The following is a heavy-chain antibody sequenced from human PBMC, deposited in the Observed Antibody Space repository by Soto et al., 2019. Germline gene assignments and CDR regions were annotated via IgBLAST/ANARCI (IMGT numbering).Heavy chain of an antibody. V-gene: IGHV1-2*02. Sequence: QVQLVQSGAEVKKPGSSVKVSCKASGGTFSSYAISWVRQAPGQGLEWMGGINPKSGGTKYVQKFQGRITMTRDTSISTVYMELSRLRSDDTAVYYCTRDGTYGDYEGYWFDPWGQGTLVTVSP. J-gene: IGHJ5*02. CDR3: TRDGTYGDYEGYWFDP. D-gene: IGHD4-17*01. CDR1: GGTFSSYA. CDR2: INPKSGGT.